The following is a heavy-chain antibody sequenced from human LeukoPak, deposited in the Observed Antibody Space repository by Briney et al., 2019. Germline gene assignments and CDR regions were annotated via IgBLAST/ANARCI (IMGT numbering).Heavy chain of an antibody. V-gene: IGHV1-69*04. D-gene: IGHD2-21*02. CDR3: AIPYWAGDCSQQTYYYYGMDV. CDR1: GYTFTSYG. Sequence: SVKVSCKASGYTFTSYGISWVRQAPGQGLEWMGRIIPILGIANYAQKFQGRVTITADKSTSTAYMELSSLRSEDTALYYCAIPYWAGDCSQQTYYYYGMDVWGQGTTVTVSS. J-gene: IGHJ6*02. CDR2: IIPILGIA.